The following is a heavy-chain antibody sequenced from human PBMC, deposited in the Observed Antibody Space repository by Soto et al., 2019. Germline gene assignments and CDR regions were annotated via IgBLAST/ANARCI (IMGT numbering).Heavy chain of an antibody. CDR2: IWYDGSNK. V-gene: IGHV3-33*01. J-gene: IGHJ6*02. D-gene: IGHD2-15*01. CDR1: GFTFSSYG. CDR3: AREGGGDCSGGSCDPYYYYYGMDV. Sequence: GGSLRLSCAASGFTFSSYGMHWVRQAPGKGLEWVAVIWYDGSNKYYADSVKGRFTISRDNSKNTLYLQMNSLRAEDTAVYYCAREGGGDCSGGSCDPYYYYYGMDVWGQGTTVTVSS.